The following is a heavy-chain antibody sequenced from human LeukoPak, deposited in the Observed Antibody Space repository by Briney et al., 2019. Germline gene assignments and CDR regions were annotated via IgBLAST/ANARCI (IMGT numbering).Heavy chain of an antibody. V-gene: IGHV4-59*01. CDR3: ARGPPYSYRSGSHSDAFDI. D-gene: IGHD3-10*01. CDR1: GGPTSSYY. CDR2: VYYSGTT. Sequence: PSETLSLTCSVSGGPTSSYYWSWMRQSPGKGLEWIGYVYYSGTTNYNPSLQSRVTISVDTSKNQFSLNLSSVTAADTAVYYCARGPPYSYRSGSHSDAFDIWGQGTMVTVSS. J-gene: IGHJ3*02.